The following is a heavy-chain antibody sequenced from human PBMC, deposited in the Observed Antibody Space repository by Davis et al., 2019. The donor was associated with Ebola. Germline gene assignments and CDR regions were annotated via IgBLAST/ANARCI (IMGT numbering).Heavy chain of an antibody. Sequence: GESLKISCAASGFTVSSNYMSWVRQAPGKGLEWVSVFYIGGSTYYADSVKGRFTISRDTSKNTLYLQMNSLRAEDTAVYYCTTGGYDILTGLNDYWGQGTLVTVSS. J-gene: IGHJ4*02. CDR2: FYIGGST. CDR3: TTGGYDILTGLNDY. CDR1: GFTVSSNY. D-gene: IGHD3-9*01. V-gene: IGHV3-66*01.